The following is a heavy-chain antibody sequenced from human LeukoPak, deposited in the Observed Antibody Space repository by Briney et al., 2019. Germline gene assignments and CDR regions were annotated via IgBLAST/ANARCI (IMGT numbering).Heavy chain of an antibody. CDR2: IYSSGST. J-gene: IGHJ4*02. V-gene: IGHV4-59*01. CDR1: GGSINSYY. D-gene: IGHD6-19*01. Sequence: SETLSLTCSVSGGSINSYYWSWIRQPPGKGLEWIGYIYSSGSTNYNSSLTSRVTISIDRSNNQFSLRLSSVTAADTAVYYCSVAGFWGQGTLVAVSS. CDR3: SVAGF.